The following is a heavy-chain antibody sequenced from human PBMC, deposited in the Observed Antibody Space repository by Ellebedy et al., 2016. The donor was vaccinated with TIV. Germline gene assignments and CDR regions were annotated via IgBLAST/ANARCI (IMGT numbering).Heavy chain of an antibody. Sequence: GGSLRLSCTASGFIFSSYVMHWVRQAPGKGLEWVAAISYDGGNQYFADSVKGRFTISRDNSRNTLYLQMNSLRVEDTGVYYCATQYSTGSDYWGQGTLVTVSS. V-gene: IGHV3-30-3*01. D-gene: IGHD2-8*02. J-gene: IGHJ4*02. CDR1: GFIFSSYV. CDR3: ATQYSTGSDY. CDR2: ISYDGGNQ.